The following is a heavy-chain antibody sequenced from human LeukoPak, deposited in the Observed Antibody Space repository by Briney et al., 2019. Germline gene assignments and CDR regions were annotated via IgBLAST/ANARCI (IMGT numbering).Heavy chain of an antibody. CDR3: ARGMDYGDYSDGMDV. CDR1: GGSFSGYY. Sequence: PSETLSLPCAVYGGSFSGYYWSWIRQPPGKGLEWIGEINHSGSTNYNPSLKSRVTISVDTSKNQFSLKLSSVTAADTAVYYCARGMDYGDYSDGMDVWGKGTTVTVSS. J-gene: IGHJ6*04. CDR2: INHSGST. V-gene: IGHV4-34*01. D-gene: IGHD4-17*01.